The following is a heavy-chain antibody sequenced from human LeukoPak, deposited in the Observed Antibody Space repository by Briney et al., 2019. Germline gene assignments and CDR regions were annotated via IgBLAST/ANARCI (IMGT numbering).Heavy chain of an antibody. J-gene: IGHJ4*02. CDR2: ISHRGNT. D-gene: IGHD1-26*01. Sequence: SGTLSLTCAVSGTSISNSYWWSWVRQSPETGLEWIGEISHRGNTNYNPSLRGRVALSVDKSRNQFALNLNSVTAADTAVYYCARVGLTGGSYEYYFDYWGQGTLVTVSS. V-gene: IGHV4-4*02. CDR1: GTSISNSYW. CDR3: ARVGLTGGSYEYYFDY.